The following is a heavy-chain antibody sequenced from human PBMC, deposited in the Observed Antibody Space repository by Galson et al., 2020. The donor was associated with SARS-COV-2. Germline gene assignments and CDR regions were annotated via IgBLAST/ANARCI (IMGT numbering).Heavy chain of an antibody. CDR2: IHYDGST. CDR1: GFAFSSSW. CDR3: VKEEAGAGNWYFYL. D-gene: IGHD6-13*01. J-gene: IGHJ2*01. Sequence: GESLKISCAASGFAFSSSWMHWVRQAPGNGLVWVSRIHYDGSTSYADSVQGRFSISRDNAINMLFLQMSSLRVDDTAVYYCVKEEAGAGNWYFYLWGRVTLVTVTS. V-gene: IGHV3-74*01.